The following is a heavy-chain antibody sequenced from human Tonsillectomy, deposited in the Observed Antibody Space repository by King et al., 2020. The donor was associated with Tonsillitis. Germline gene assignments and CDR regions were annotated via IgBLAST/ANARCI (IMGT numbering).Heavy chain of an antibody. CDR3: ARAPVEVSCDPFDAFDI. CDR1: GGSISSGNYY. J-gene: IGHJ3*02. D-gene: IGHD1-14*01. CDR2: IHTIGTT. V-gene: IGHV4-61*02. Sequence: VQLQESGPGLVKPSQTLSLTCTVSGGSISSGNYYWSWIRQPAGKTLEWIGRIHTIGTTNYNPSLKSRVTISGDTSKNQFSLNLSSVTAVDTAAYYCARAPVEVSCDPFDAFDIWGQGTMVTVSS.